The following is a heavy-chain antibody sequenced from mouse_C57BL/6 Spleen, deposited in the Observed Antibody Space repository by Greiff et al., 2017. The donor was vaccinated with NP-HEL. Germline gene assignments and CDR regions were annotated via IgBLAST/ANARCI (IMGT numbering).Heavy chain of an antibody. J-gene: IGHJ2*01. D-gene: IGHD1-1*01. CDR1: GYTFTSYG. CDR2: IYPRSGNT. Sequence: QVHVKQSGAELARPGASVKLSCKASGYTFTSYGISWVKQRTGQGLEWIGEIYPRSGNTYYNEKFKGKATLTADKSSSTAYMELRSLTSEDSAVYFCARDGSSYVGFDYWGQGTTLTVSS. V-gene: IGHV1-81*01. CDR3: ARDGSSYVGFDY.